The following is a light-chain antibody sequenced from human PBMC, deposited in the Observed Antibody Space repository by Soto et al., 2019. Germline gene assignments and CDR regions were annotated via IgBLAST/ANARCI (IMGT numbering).Light chain of an antibody. J-gene: IGKJ4*01. CDR2: AAS. CDR3: QKYNSAPLT. Sequence: DIQMTQSPSSLSASLGDRVTITCRASQGIGVYLAWFRQKPGNVPELLIYAASTLQSGVPFRFSGSGSGTDFTLTNSSLQPEDGANYYCQKYNSAPLTFGGGTKVEL. V-gene: IGKV1-27*01. CDR1: QGIGVY.